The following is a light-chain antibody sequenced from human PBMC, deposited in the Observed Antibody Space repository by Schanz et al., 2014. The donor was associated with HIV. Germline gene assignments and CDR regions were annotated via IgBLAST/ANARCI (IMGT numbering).Light chain of an antibody. CDR1: QSVSSSY. Sequence: EIVLTQSPGTLSLSPGVRATLSCRASQSVSSSYLAWYQQKPGQAPRLLIYDASNRATGIPARFSGSGSGTDFTLTISSLEPEDFAVYYCQQRSNWPPTFGGGTKVEIK. CDR3: QQRSNWPPT. CDR2: DAS. J-gene: IGKJ4*01. V-gene: IGKV3-11*01.